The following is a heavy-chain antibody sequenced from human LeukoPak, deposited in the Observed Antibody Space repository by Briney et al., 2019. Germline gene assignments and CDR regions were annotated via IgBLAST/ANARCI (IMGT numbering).Heavy chain of an antibody. CDR3: ASSLVAAIGLDY. CDR1: GGSISSYY. CDR2: IYYSGST. D-gene: IGHD2-15*01. J-gene: IGHJ4*02. Sequence: PSETLSLTCTVSGGSISSYYWSWIQQPPGKGLEWIGYIYYSGSTNYNPSLKSRVTISVDTSKNQFSLKLSSVTAADTAVYYCASSLVAAIGLDYWGQGTLVTVSS. V-gene: IGHV4-59*01.